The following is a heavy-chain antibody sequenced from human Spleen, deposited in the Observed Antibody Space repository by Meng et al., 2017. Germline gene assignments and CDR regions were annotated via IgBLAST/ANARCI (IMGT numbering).Heavy chain of an antibody. Sequence: QVQLQESGPGLVKPSQTLSLTCTVSGGSISSGSYYWSWIRQPAGKGLEWIGRIYTSGSTNYNPSLKSRVTISLDTSKNQFSLKLSSVTAADTAVYYCAREKYSTSWSYYFDFWGQGTLVTVSS. CDR2: IYTSGST. V-gene: IGHV4-61*02. CDR3: AREKYSTSWSYYFDF. CDR1: GGSISSGSYY. D-gene: IGHD6-13*01. J-gene: IGHJ4*02.